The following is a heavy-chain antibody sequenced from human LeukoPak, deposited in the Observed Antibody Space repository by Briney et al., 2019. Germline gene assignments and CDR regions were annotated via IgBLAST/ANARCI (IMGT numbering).Heavy chain of an antibody. Sequence: GGSLRLSCAASGFTVSTYNMNWVRQAPGKGLEWVSSITSSSSYIYYADSVKGRFTISRDNAKNSLYLQMNSLRAEDTAVYYCAKDRYYYDSSGYSQEIDYWGQGTLVTVSS. CDR2: ITSSSSYI. D-gene: IGHD3-22*01. CDR1: GFTVSTYN. CDR3: AKDRYYYDSSGYSQEIDY. J-gene: IGHJ4*02. V-gene: IGHV3-21*01.